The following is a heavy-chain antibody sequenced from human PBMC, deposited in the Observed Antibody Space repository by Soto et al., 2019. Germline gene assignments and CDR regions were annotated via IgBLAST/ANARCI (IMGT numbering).Heavy chain of an antibody. CDR1: GGSISSYY. CDR3: ARRPGRYCSSSSCPTGAAFDY. Sequence: SETLSLTCTVSGGSISSYYWSWIRQPPGKGLEWIGYIYYSGSTNYNPSLKSRVTISVDTSKNQFSLKLSSVTAADTAVYYCARRPGRYCSSSSCPTGAAFDYWGQGSLVT. J-gene: IGHJ4*02. V-gene: IGHV4-59*08. CDR2: IYYSGST. D-gene: IGHD2-2*01.